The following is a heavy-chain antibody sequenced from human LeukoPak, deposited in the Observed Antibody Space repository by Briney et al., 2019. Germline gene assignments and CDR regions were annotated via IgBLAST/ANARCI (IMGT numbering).Heavy chain of an antibody. Sequence: SGGSLRLSCAASGFTFSSYEMNWVRQAPGKGLEWVSYISSSGGTIYYADSVKGRFTISRDNAENSLYLQMNSLRAEDTAVYYRAGGKVSGWYLDYWGQGTLVTVSS. CDR3: AGGKVSGWYLDY. CDR2: ISSSGGTI. D-gene: IGHD6-19*01. V-gene: IGHV3-48*03. J-gene: IGHJ4*02. CDR1: GFTFSSYE.